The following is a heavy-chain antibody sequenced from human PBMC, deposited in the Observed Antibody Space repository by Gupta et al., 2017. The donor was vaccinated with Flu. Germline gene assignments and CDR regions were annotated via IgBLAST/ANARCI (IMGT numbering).Heavy chain of an antibody. CDR2: ISAYNGDT. Sequence: QVQLVQSGSEVKKPGASVRVSCKASGYIFTNYGISWVRQAPGQGLEWMGWISAYNGDTNYAQKVQDRVTMTTDTSTTTAYLDLRSLRSDDTAVYYCARGFSIGWYGSAFDYWGQGTLVTVSS. CDR3: ARGFSIGWYGSAFDY. J-gene: IGHJ4*02. CDR1: GYIFTNYG. D-gene: IGHD6-19*01. V-gene: IGHV1-18*01.